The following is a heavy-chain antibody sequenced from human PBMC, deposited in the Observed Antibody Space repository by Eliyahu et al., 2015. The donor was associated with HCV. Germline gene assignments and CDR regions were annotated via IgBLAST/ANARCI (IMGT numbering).Heavy chain of an antibody. CDR2: INHSGST. CDR1: GGSFXXYX. J-gene: IGHJ4*02. V-gene: IGHV4-34*01. Sequence: QVQLQQWGAGLLKPSETLSLTXAVYGGSFXXYXWSWIRQPPGKGLXWXGEINHSGSTNYXPXLKSRVTISVDTSKNQFSLKLSSVTAADTAVYYCARWGITMVRGRRPKGDYWGQGTLVTVSS. D-gene: IGHD3-10*01. CDR3: ARWGITMVRGRRPKGDY.